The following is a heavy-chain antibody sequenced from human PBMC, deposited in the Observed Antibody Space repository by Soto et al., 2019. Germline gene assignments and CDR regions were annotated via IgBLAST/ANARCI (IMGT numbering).Heavy chain of an antibody. J-gene: IGHJ3*02. CDR3: ARTYDGSGPNSGGYGFDI. CDR2: IYYSGT. V-gene: IGHV4-59*01. D-gene: IGHD3-22*01. Sequence: PSETQSLTCSVSGGTISSYYWSWIRQPPGKGLEWIAYIYYSGTSYNPSLKSRVSISLDTSKNQFSLKLSSVTAADTAVYYCARTYDGSGPNSGGYGFDIWGQGTMVTVSS. CDR1: GGTISSYY.